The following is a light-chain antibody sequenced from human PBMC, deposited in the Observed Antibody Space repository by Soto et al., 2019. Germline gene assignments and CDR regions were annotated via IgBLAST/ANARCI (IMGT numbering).Light chain of an antibody. Sequence: AIQMTQSPSSLSASVGDRVTMTCRASQGIKNDLGWYQQRPGKAPRLLIYGASTLYSWVPSRFSATGSGIDFTLTINSLQPEDFATYYCLQDFTYPRSFGPGTRVRLK. CDR1: QGIKND. CDR3: LQDFTYPRS. CDR2: GAS. J-gene: IGKJ3*01. V-gene: IGKV1-6*01.